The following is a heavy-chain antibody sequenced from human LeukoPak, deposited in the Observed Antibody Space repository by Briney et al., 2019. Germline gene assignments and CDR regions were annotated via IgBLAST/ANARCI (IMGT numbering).Heavy chain of an antibody. CDR1: GFTFSSYG. D-gene: IGHD3-22*01. Sequence: GGSLRLSCAASGFTFSSYGMHWVRQAPGKGLEWVAATWYDGSNKYYADSVKGRFAISRDNSKNTLYLQMNSLRAEDTAVYYCARARLGAFDIWGQGTMVTVSS. CDR3: ARARLGAFDI. V-gene: IGHV3-33*01. J-gene: IGHJ3*02. CDR2: TWYDGSNK.